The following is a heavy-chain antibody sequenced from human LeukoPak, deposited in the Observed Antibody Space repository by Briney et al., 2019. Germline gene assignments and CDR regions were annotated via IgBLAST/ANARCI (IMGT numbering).Heavy chain of an antibody. CDR2: VWFDGNNK. CDR1: GFTFTTYG. Sequence: GRSLRLSCAASGFTFTTYGMHWVRQAPGKGLEWVAVVWFDGNNKFYADSVKGRFTVSRDNSKNTLYPHMNSLRGEDTAVYYCAKAARLGPSHFDYWGRGTLVTVSS. V-gene: IGHV3-33*06. J-gene: IGHJ4*02. D-gene: IGHD6-25*01. CDR3: AKAARLGPSHFDY.